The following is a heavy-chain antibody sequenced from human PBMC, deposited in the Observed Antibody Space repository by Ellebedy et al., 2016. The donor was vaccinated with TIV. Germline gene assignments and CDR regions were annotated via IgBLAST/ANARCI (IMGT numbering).Heavy chain of an antibody. CDR2: INHSGST. CDR1: GGSFSGYY. J-gene: IGHJ4*02. V-gene: IGHV4-34*01. Sequence: SETLSLTCAVYGGSFSGYYWSWIRQPPGKGLEWIGEINHSGSTNYNPSLKSRVTISVDTSKNQFSLKLSSVTAADTAVYYCARRQLKYQLLIWGQGTLVTVSS. CDR3: ARRQLKYQLLI. D-gene: IGHD2-2*01.